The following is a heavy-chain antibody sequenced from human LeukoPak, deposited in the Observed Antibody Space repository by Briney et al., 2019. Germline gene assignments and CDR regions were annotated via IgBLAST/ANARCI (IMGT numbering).Heavy chain of an antibody. D-gene: IGHD2-15*01. CDR3: AGPGGGEGYDY. CDR2: MNPNSGNT. V-gene: IGHV1-8*01. J-gene: IGHJ4*02. CDR1: GYTFTGYD. Sequence: GAPVKVSCKASGYTFTGYDINWVRQATGQGLEWMGWMNPNSGNTGYAQKFQGRVTMTRNTSISTAYMELSSLGSEDRAVYYCAGPGGGEGYDYWGQGTLVTVSS.